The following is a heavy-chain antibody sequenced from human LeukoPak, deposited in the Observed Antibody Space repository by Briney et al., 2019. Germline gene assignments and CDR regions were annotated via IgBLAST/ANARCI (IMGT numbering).Heavy chain of an antibody. V-gene: IGHV3-23*01. D-gene: IGHD2-2*01. Sequence: PGGSLRLSCAASGFTFSSYAMSWVRQAPGKGLEWVSTISGSGAYTYYADSVKGRFTISRDNSKNTLYLQMNSLRAEDTAVYYCAKGRSGYCSSTSCPNWFDPWGQGTLVTVSS. CDR1: GFTFSSYA. CDR2: ISGSGAYT. CDR3: AKGRSGYCSSTSCPNWFDP. J-gene: IGHJ5*02.